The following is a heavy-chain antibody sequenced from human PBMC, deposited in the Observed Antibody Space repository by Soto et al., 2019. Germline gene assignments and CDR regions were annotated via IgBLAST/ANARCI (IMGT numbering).Heavy chain of an antibody. J-gene: IGHJ5*02. CDR3: VISTTIGWCDP. V-gene: IGHV3-73*01. Sequence: EVQLVESGGGLVQPGGSLKLSCAASGFTFSGSAMHWVRQASGKGLEWVGRIRSKANSYATAYAASVKGRFTISRDDSKNTAYLQMHSLKTEDTAVYYCVISTTIGWCDPWGQGTLVTVSS. CDR2: IRSKANSYAT. CDR1: GFTFSGSA. D-gene: IGHD1-26*01.